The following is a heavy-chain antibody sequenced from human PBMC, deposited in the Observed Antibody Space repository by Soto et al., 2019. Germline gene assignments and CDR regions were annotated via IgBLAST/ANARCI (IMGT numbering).Heavy chain of an antibody. Sequence: EVQLLESGGGLVQPGGSLRLSCAASGFTFSSYAMSWVRQAPGKGLEWVSAISGSGGSTYYADSVKGRFTISRDNSKNTLYLQMNSLRAEDTAVYYCAKVFSSGRIWDPPGPPVRWYFDLWGRGTLVTVSS. CDR3: AKVFSSGRIWDPPGPPVRWYFDL. D-gene: IGHD6-19*01. CDR1: GFTFSSYA. J-gene: IGHJ2*01. CDR2: ISGSGGST. V-gene: IGHV3-23*01.